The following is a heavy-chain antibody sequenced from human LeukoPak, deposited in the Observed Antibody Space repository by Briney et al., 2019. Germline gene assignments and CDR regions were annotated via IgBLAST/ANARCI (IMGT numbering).Heavy chain of an antibody. V-gene: IGHV3-53*01. CDR2: IYSGDST. D-gene: IGHD1-1*01. J-gene: IGHJ4*02. CDR3: ARGPAGYN. Sequence: GGSLRLSCAASGFTVSSNHMSWVRQAPGKGLEWVSVIYSGDSTDYADSVKCRFTISRDNLKNTLYLQMNSLRAEDTAVYYCARGPAGYNWGQGTLVTFSS. CDR1: GFTVSSNH.